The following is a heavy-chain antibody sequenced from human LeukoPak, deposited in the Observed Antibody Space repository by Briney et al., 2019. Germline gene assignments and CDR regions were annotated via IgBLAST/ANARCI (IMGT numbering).Heavy chain of an antibody. CDR2: INSDGSST. CDR1: GFTFSSYW. J-gene: IGHJ4*02. D-gene: IGHD3-9*01. V-gene: IGHV3-74*01. Sequence: SGGSLRLSCAASGFTFSSYWMHWVRQAPGKGLVWVSRINSDGSSTTYADSVKGRFTISRDNAKNTLYLQMNSLRAEDTAVYYCARGGVYDILTGRFDYXGQGTLVTVSS. CDR3: ARGGVYDILTGRFDY.